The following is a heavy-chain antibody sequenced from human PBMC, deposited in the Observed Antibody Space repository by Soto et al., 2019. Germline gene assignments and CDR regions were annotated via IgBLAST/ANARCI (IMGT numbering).Heavy chain of an antibody. CDR1: RFSFSSYE. J-gene: IGHJ4*02. D-gene: IGHD2-8*01. V-gene: IGHV3-23*01. CDR2: VSLTGYRT. Sequence: EVQLLESGGGLVQPGGSLRLSCVASRFSFSSYEMSWVRQAAGKGLEWVSRVSLTGYRTNYAGSVKGRFTVSRDNFKNTVYLEMDSLRPEDTAIYYCARGGGYCTPTSCAIDSWGRGTPVTVSS. CDR3: ARGGGYCTPTSCAIDS.